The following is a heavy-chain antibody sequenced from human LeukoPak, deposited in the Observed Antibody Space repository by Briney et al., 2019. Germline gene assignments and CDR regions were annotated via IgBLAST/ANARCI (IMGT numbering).Heavy chain of an antibody. CDR1: GFTFSSYA. J-gene: IGHJ4*02. CDR2: ISGSGGST. CDR3: AKDSTEEGGYVISEY. D-gene: IGHD5-12*01. V-gene: IGHV3-23*01. Sequence: GGSLRLSCPASGFTFSSYAMSWVRQAPGKGLEWVSAISGSGGSTYYADSVKGRFTISRDNSKNTLYLQMNSLRAEDTAVYYCAKDSTEEGGYVISEYWGQGTLVTVSS.